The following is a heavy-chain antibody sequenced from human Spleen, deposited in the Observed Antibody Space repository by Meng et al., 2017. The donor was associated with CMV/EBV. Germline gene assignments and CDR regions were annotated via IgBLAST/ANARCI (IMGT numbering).Heavy chain of an antibody. V-gene: IGHV4-34*01. D-gene: IGHD3-16*01. CDR1: GGSFSGYY. J-gene: IGHJ5*02. Sequence: SETLSLTCAVYGGSFSGYYWSWIRQSPGKGLEWIGEISHSGSTTYNPSLGSRVTMSVDRSKNQFSLKLRSVTAADTAVYYCARGRGPRQQSVFGGNWFDPWGQGTLVTVSS. CDR2: ISHSGST. CDR3: ARGRGPRQQSVFGGNWFDP.